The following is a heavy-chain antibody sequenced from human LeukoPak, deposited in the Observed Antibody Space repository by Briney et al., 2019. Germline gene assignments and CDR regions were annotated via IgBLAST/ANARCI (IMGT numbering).Heavy chain of an antibody. CDR2: ICASGTT. CDR3: ARGGGSYKFDY. J-gene: IGHJ4*02. V-gene: IGHV4-4*07. CDR1: GASIGSYC. Sequence: SETLSLTCTVSGASIGSYCWSWVRQPPGTGLEWLGRICASGTTIYSPSLQSRVTMSVDTSKNQLSLKLSSVTAADTAVYYCARGGGSYKFDYWGKGSLVTVSS. D-gene: IGHD1-26*01.